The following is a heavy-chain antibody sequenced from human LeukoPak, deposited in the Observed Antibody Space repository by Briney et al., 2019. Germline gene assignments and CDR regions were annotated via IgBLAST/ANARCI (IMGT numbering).Heavy chain of an antibody. J-gene: IGHJ4*02. CDR3: ARALGGSSSYFDY. Sequence: GGSLRLSCAASGFTVSSNYMSWVRQAPGKGLEWVSVIYSGGSTYYADSVKGRFTISRDNSKNTLYLQMNSLRAEDTAVYYCARALGGSSSYFDYWGQGTLVTVSS. V-gene: IGHV3-53*01. D-gene: IGHD6-6*01. CDR2: IYSGGST. CDR1: GFTVSSNY.